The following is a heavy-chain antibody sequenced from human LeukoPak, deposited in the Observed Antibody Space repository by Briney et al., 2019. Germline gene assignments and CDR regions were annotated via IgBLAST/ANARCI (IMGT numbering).Heavy chain of an antibody. CDR1: GFTFSNAW. CDR2: IKSKTDGGTT. V-gene: IGHV3-15*01. J-gene: IGHJ4*02. D-gene: IGHD6-25*01. CDR3: ATGRGKEQRFDC. Sequence: GGSLRLSCAASGFTFSNAWMSWVRQAPGKGLEWVGRIKSKTDGGTTDCAAPVKGRFTISRDDSQNTLYLQMNSLRPEDTAVYYCATGRGKEQRFDCWGQGTLVTVSS.